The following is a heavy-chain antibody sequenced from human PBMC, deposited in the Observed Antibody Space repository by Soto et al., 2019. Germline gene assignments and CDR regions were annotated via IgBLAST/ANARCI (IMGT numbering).Heavy chain of an antibody. CDR1: GGSISSYY. Sequence: SETLSLTCTVSGGSISSYYWNWIRQPPGKGLEWIGYIYYSGSTNYNPSLKSRVTISVDTSKNQFSLKLSSVTAADTAVYYCARTTVTTVLSYYYMDVWGKGTTVTVSS. CDR2: IYYSGST. CDR3: ARTTVTTVLSYYYMDV. V-gene: IGHV4-59*08. D-gene: IGHD4-17*01. J-gene: IGHJ6*03.